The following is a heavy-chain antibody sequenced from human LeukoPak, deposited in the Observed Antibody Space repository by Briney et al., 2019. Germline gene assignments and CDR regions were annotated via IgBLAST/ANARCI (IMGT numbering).Heavy chain of an antibody. J-gene: IGHJ4*02. CDR1: GFTFSSYG. V-gene: IGHV3-33*01. CDR2: IWYDGSNK. D-gene: IGHD6-13*01. Sequence: PGRSLRLSCAASGFTFSSYGMHWVRQAPGKGLEWVAVIWYDGSNKYYADSVKGRFTISRDNSKNTLYLQMNSLRAEDAAVYYCARSIAAAGPPPCYWAQGTLVTVSS. CDR3: ARSIAAAGPPPCY.